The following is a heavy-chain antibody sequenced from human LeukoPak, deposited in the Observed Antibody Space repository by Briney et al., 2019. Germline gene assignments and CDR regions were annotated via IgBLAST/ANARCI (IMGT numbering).Heavy chain of an antibody. V-gene: IGHV4-61*01. Sequence: PSETLSLTCTVSGGSVSSGSYYWSWIRQPPGKGLVWIGYIYYSGSTNYNPSLKSRVTISVDTSKNQFSLKLSSVTAADTAVYYCAREGDTAMGFDYWGQGTLVTVSS. CDR1: GGSVSSGSYY. D-gene: IGHD5-18*01. CDR2: IYYSGST. CDR3: AREGDTAMGFDY. J-gene: IGHJ4*02.